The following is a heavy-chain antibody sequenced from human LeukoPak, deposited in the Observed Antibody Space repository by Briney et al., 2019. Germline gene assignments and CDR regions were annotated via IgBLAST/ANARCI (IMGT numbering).Heavy chain of an antibody. CDR3: ARGPRWSVLLERKVGFDY. D-gene: IGHD3-10*01. CDR2: ISAYNGNT. V-gene: IGHV1-18*01. CDR1: GYTFTSYG. J-gene: IGHJ4*02. Sequence: ASVKVSCKASGYTFTSYGISWVRQAPGQGLEWMGWISAYNGNTNYAQKLQGRVTMTRDTSTSTVYMELSSLRSEDTAVYYCARGPRWSVLLERKVGFDYWGQGTLVTVSS.